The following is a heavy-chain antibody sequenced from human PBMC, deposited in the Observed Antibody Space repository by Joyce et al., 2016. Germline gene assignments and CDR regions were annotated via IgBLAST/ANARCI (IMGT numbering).Heavy chain of an antibody. J-gene: IGHJ4*02. Sequence: ELQLVETGGALIQPGGSLRLSCAASGFIVSRNYMSWVRQAPGKGLEWVAVINSGGSTHYADSVKGRFTISRDNSKNTLYLQMNGLRAEDTAVYYCAGAGLIWGQGTLVTVSS. V-gene: IGHV3-53*02. D-gene: IGHD2-21*01. CDR3: AGAGLI. CDR1: GFIVSRNY. CDR2: INSGGST.